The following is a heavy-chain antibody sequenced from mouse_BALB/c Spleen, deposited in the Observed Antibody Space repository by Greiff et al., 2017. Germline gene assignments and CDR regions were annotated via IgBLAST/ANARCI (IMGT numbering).Heavy chain of an antibody. J-gene: IGHJ3*01. CDR3: ARSYYDYSWFAY. D-gene: IGHD2-4*01. V-gene: IGHV3-2*02. CDR2: ISYSGST. CDR1: GYSITSDYA. Sequence: EVKLQESGPGLVKPSQSLSLTCTVTGYSITSDYAWNWIRQFPGNKLEWMGYISYSGSTSYNPSLKSRISITRDTSKNQFFLQLNSVTTEDTATYYCARSYYDYSWFAYWGQGTLVTVSA.